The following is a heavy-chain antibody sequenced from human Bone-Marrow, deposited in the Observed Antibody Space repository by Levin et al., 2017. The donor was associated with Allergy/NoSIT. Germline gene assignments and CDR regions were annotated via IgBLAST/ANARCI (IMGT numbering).Heavy chain of an antibody. CDR2: ISSDGSNE. V-gene: IGHV3-30*18. CDR3: AKDKYHTTIFGVLEY. Sequence: PGGSLRLSCVASGFTFNDYGMHWVRLAPGKGLEWVAIISSDGSNEYYLDSVKGRFTISRDNSKTTLYLQMNSLKTEDSAIYYCAKDKYHTTIFGVLEYWGQGALVTVSS. D-gene: IGHD3-3*02. CDR1: GFTFNDYG. J-gene: IGHJ4*02.